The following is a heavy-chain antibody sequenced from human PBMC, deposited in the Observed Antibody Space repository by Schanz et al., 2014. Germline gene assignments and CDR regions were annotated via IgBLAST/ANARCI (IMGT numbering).Heavy chain of an antibody. J-gene: IGHJ5*02. D-gene: IGHD1-1*01. CDR3: TRDVRLDRRGNWFDP. V-gene: IGHV3-23*01. Sequence: EVQLLEFGGGLVQPGGSLRLSCAASGFSFSSYAMGWVRQARGKGLEWVSAILGLASTTYYADSVKGRFTISRDNSKNLLYLQMNSLRAEDTAVYYCTRDVRLDRRGNWFDPWGQGTLVTVSS. CDR2: ILGLASTT. CDR1: GFSFSSYA.